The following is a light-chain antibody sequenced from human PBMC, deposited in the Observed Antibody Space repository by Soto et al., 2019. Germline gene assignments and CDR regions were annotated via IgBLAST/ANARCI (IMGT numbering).Light chain of an antibody. CDR1: SSDVGGFLY. V-gene: IGLV2-14*01. Sequence: QSVLTQPASVSGSPGQSITISCTGTSSDVGGFLYVSWFQQHPGKAPKLMIYAVSNRPSGISIRFSGSKSGNTASLTISGLQAEDEADYYCSSYSSSSTLVVFGGGTKLTVL. CDR2: AVS. J-gene: IGLJ2*01. CDR3: SSYSSSSTLVV.